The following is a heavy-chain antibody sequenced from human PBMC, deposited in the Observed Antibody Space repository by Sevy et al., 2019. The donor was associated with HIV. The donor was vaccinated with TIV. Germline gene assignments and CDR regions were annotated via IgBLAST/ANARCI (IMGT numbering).Heavy chain of an antibody. CDR2: INSDGSST. J-gene: IGHJ3*02. Sequence: GGSLRLSCAASGFTFSSYWMHWVRQAPGKGLVWVSRINSDGSSTNFADSVKGRFTMSRDNAKNTLYLQMNSLRAEDTAVYYCARDWVYDTSGHYLEAAFDIWGQGTMVTVSS. CDR1: GFTFSSYW. V-gene: IGHV3-74*01. CDR3: ARDWVYDTSGHYLEAAFDI. D-gene: IGHD3-22*01.